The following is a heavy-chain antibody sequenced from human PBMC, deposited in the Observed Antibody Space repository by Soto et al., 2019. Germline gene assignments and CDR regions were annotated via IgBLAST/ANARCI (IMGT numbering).Heavy chain of an antibody. J-gene: IGHJ4*02. Sequence: QITLKESGPTLVRPTQTLTLTCTFSGFSLSSSGVGVGWIRQPPGKALGWLALIYCDDDKRYSPSLKRRLTITKDISKNQVVLTPTKFDTVDTATYYCARGGWTTYYIPFVDYWGQGTLVSVPS. D-gene: IGHD3-10*01. CDR1: GFSLSSSGVG. CDR3: ARGGWTTYYIPFVDY. V-gene: IGHV2-5*02. CDR2: IYCDDDK.